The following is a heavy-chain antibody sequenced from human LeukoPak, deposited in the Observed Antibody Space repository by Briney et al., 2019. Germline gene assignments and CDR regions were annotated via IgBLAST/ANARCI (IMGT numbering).Heavy chain of an antibody. Sequence: SETLSLTCAVYGGSFSGYYWSWIRQPPGKGLEWIGEINHSGSTNYNPSLKSRVSISVDTSKNQFSLKLSSVTAADTAVYYCARGLDTAMVYFDYWGQGTLVTVSS. V-gene: IGHV4-34*01. CDR3: ARGLDTAMVYFDY. CDR1: GGSFSGYY. J-gene: IGHJ4*02. CDR2: INHSGST. D-gene: IGHD5-18*01.